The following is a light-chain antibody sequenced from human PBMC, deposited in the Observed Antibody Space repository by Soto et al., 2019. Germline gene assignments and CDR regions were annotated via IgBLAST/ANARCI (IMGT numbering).Light chain of an antibody. J-gene: IGLJ1*01. Sequence: QSVLTQPASVSGSPGQSITISCTGTSRDVGNYNLVSWYQHHPGKAPKLIIYDVTKRPSGVSNRFSGSKSGNTASLTISGLQAEDEADYYCCSYAGPSTRYVFGTGTKLTVL. CDR1: SRDVGNYNL. CDR3: CSYAGPSTRYV. CDR2: DVT. V-gene: IGLV2-23*02.